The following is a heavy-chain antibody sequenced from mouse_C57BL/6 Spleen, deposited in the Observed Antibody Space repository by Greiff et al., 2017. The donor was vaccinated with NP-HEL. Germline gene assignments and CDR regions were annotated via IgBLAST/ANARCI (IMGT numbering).Heavy chain of an antibody. D-gene: IGHD2-2*01. CDR1: GYTFTSYW. CDR2: IYPGSGST. CDR3: AREIYYGNDLDY. V-gene: IGHV1-55*01. Sequence: QVQLQQPGAELVKPGASVKMSCKASGYTFTSYWITWVKQRPGQGLEWIGDIYPGSGSTNYNEKFKSKATLTVDTSSSTAYMQLSSLTSEDSAVYYCAREIYYGNDLDYWGQGTTLTVSS. J-gene: IGHJ2*01.